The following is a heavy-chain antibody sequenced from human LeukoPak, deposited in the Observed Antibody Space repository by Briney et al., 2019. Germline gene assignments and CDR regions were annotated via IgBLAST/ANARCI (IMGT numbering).Heavy chain of an antibody. CDR3: ARAGGFGRNLYYFDY. CDR1: GYTFTGYY. V-gene: IGHV1-2*02. J-gene: IGHJ4*02. CDR2: INPNSGGT. D-gene: IGHD3-10*01. Sequence: ASVKVSCKASGYTFTGYYMHWVRQAPGQGLEWMGWINPNSGGTNYAQKFQGRVTMTRDTSISTAYMELGRLRSDDTAVYYCARAGGFGRNLYYFDYWGQGTLVTVSS.